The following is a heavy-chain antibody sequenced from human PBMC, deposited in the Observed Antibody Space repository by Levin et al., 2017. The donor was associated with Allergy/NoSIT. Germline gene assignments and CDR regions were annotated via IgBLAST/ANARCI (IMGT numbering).Heavy chain of an antibody. D-gene: IGHD5-18*01. CDR3: ARGVDTTLVPSFDY. CDR1: GFTFSDYY. CDR2: ITSSGTTT. Sequence: GGSLRLSCAAPGFTFSDYYMSWIRQAPGKGLEWLSYITSSGTTTYYADSVKGRFTISRDNAKNSLFLQMNSLRADDTAVYYCARGVDTTLVPSFDYWGQGAQVTVSS. J-gene: IGHJ4*02. V-gene: IGHV3-11*01.